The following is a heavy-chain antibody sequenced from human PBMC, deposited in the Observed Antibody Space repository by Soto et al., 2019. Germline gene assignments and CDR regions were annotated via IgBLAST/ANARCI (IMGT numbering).Heavy chain of an antibody. Sequence: GGSLRLSCAASGFTFSSYDMHWVRQATGKGLEWVSAIGTAGDTYYPGSVKGRFTISRENAKNSLYLQMNSLRAGDTAVYYCARAIDYDILTGYPAPPDYWGQGT. V-gene: IGHV3-13*04. CDR3: ARAIDYDILTGYPAPPDY. J-gene: IGHJ4*02. CDR1: GFTFSSYD. CDR2: IGTAGDT. D-gene: IGHD3-9*01.